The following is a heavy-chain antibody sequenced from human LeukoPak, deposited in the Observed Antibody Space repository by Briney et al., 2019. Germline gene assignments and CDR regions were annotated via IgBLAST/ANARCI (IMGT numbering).Heavy chain of an antibody. CDR1: GFTFSDYV. CDR2: ISDSGHRT. CDR3: AKDSSVVRGDYDFFDF. V-gene: IGHV3-23*01. Sequence: GGSLRLSCAASGFTFSDYVMGWVRQAPGKGLEWVSGISDSGHRTHYADSVKGRFTISRGNSKNTLCLQMNSLRAEDTAVYYCAKDSSVVRGDYDFFDFWGQGTLVTVSS. J-gene: IGHJ4*02. D-gene: IGHD3-10*01.